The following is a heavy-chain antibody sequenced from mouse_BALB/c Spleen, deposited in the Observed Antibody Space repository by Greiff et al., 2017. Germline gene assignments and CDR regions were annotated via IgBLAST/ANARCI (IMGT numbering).Heavy chain of an antibody. CDR1: GFNIKDTY. CDR2: IDPANGNT. V-gene: IGHV14-3*02. J-gene: IGHJ3*01. CDR3: ARTHYGSSPWFAY. Sequence: EVQLQQSGAELVKPGASVKLSCTASGFNIKDTYMHWVKQRPEQGLEWIGRIDPANGNTKYDPKFQGKATITADTSSNTAYLQLSSLTSEDTAVYYCARTHYGSSPWFAYWGQGTLVTVSA. D-gene: IGHD1-1*01.